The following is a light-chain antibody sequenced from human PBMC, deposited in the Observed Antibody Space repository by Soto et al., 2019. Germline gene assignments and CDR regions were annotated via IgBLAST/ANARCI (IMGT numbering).Light chain of an antibody. J-gene: IGKJ2*01. CDR3: QQGHNWPLT. V-gene: IGKV3-15*01. CDR1: QSIYTE. CDR2: SAF. Sequence: EIAMTQSPATLSVSPGERATLSCRASQSIYTELAWYQQLPRQPPRLLIYSAFTRATGDPARFSGSRSGSEFTLTISGLQSEEFAIYYCQQGHNWPLTFGQRTRLEI.